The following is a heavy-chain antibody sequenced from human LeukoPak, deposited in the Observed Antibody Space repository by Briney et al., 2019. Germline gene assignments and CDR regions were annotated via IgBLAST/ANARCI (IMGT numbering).Heavy chain of an antibody. J-gene: IGHJ4*02. CDR3: ASDGSYETFVLDY. CDR2: IKQDGSEI. D-gene: IGHD1-26*01. V-gene: IGHV3-7*01. CDR1: GFTFSNFW. Sequence: GGSLRLSCAASGFTFSNFWMSWVRQAPGKGLEWVANIKQDGSEIYYVDSVKGRFTISRDNAKNTLYLQMNSLRAEDTAVYYCASDGSYETFVLDYWGQGTLVTVSS.